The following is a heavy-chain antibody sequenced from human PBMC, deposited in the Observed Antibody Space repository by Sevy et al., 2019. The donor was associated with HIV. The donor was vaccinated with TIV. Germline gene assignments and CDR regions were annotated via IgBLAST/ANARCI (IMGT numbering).Heavy chain of an antibody. D-gene: IGHD3-16*02. CDR2: INSDGSST. J-gene: IGHJ6*02. Sequence: GGSLRLSCAASGFTFSSYWMHWVRQAPGKGLVWVSRINSDGSSTSYADSVKGRFTISRDNAKNMLYLQMNSLRAEDTAVYYCANGGVEYYGYIWGSYPQGGMDVWGQGTTVTVSS. CDR3: ANGGVEYYGYIWGSYPQGGMDV. CDR1: GFTFSSYW. V-gene: IGHV3-74*01.